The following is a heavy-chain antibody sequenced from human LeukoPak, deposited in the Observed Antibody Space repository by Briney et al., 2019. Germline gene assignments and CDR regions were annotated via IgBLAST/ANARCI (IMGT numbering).Heavy chain of an antibody. D-gene: IGHD3-10*01. J-gene: IGHJ4*02. V-gene: IGHV1-24*01. CDR3: ATDSYYYGSGSYYPPPRY. CDR2: FDPEDGET. Sequence: GASVKVSCKVSEYTLTELSMHWVRQAPGKGVEWMGGFDPEDGETIYAQKFQGRVTMTEKTTTDTAYMERRSLRSENTAVYYCATDSYYYGSGSYYPPPRYCGQRTLVTVSS. CDR1: EYTLTELS.